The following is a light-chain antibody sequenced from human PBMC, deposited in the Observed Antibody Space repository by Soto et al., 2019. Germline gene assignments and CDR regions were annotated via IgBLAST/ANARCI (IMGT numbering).Light chain of an antibody. CDR1: SSDIGSYNL. CDR2: EGS. CDR3: SSYRNNILV. J-gene: IGLJ1*01. Sequence: QSALTQPASVSGSPGQSITISCTGTSSDIGSYNLVSWYQQHPGKAPKVMIYEGSKRPSGVSNRFSGSKSGNTASLAISGLQPEDEADYYCSSYRNNILVLGTGTKLTVL. V-gene: IGLV2-14*02.